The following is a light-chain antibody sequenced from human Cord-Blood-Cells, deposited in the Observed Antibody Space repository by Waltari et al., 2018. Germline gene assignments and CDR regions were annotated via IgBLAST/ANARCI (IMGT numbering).Light chain of an antibody. J-gene: IGKJ3*01. CDR1: QSISSW. V-gene: IGKV1-5*03. CDR3: QQYNSYSS. Sequence: DIQMPQSPSPLSESVGDRVTITCRASQSISSWLAWYQQKPGKAPKLLIYKASSLESGVPSRFSGSGSGTEFTLTISSLQPDDFATYYCQQYNSYSSFGPGTKVDIK. CDR2: KAS.